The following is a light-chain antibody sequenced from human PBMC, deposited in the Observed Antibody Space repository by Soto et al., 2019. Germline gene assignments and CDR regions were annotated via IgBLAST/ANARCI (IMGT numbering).Light chain of an antibody. CDR2: DVS. CDR3: NSYTSSSTV. CDR1: SSDVGDYNS. Sequence: QSVLTQPASVSGSPGQSITISCTGTSSDVGDYNSVSWYQQHPGKAPKLIIYDVSNRPSGVSNRFSGSKSGNTASLTISGLQAEDEADYYCNSYTSSSTVFGGGTKLTVL. V-gene: IGLV2-14*01. J-gene: IGLJ2*01.